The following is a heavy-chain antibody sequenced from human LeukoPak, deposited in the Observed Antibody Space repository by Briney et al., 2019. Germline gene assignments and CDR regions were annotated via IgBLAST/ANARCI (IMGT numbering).Heavy chain of an antibody. CDR1: GFTFSTYS. J-gene: IGHJ4*02. V-gene: IGHV3-21*01. CDR3: ARDRSIVGAADFDY. Sequence: PGGSLRLSCAASGFTFSTYSMNWVRQAPGKGLEWVSSISSSSSYIYYADSVKGRFTISRDNAKNSLYLQMNSLRAEDTAVYYCARDRSIVGAADFDYWGQGTLVTVSS. D-gene: IGHD1-26*01. CDR2: ISSSSSYI.